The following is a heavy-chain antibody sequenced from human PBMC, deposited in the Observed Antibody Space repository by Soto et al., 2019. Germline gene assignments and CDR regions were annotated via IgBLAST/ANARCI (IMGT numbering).Heavy chain of an antibody. D-gene: IGHD2-15*01. J-gene: IGHJ3*02. Sequence: GGSLRLSCAASGFTFSSYWMSWVRQAPGKGLEWVANIKQDGSEKYYVDSVKGRFTISRDNAKNSLYLQMNSLRAEDTAVYYCARDLLYCSGGSCYSVGAFDIWGQGTMVTVS. V-gene: IGHV3-7*01. CDR1: GFTFSSYW. CDR2: IKQDGSEK. CDR3: ARDLLYCSGGSCYSVGAFDI.